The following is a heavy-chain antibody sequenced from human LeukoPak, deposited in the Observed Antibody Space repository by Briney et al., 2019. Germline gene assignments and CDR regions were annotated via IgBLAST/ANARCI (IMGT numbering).Heavy chain of an antibody. CDR3: ARGGIAAAGADDYYYYMDV. CDR1: GYTFTSYG. J-gene: IGHJ6*03. Sequence: ASVKVSCKASGYTFTSYGISWVRQAPGQGLEWMGWISAYNGNTNCAQKLQGRVTMTTDTSTSTAYMELRSLRSDDTAVYYCARGGIAAAGADDYYYYMDVWGKGTTVTVSS. V-gene: IGHV1-18*01. D-gene: IGHD6-13*01. CDR2: ISAYNGNT.